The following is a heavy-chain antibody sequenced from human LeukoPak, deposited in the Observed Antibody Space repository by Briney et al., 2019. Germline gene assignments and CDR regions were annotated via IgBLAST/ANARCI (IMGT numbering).Heavy chain of an antibody. Sequence: GGSLRLSCAASGFTFSSYWMHWVRQAPGKGLVWVSRINSDGSSTSYADSVKGRFTISRDNAKNTLYLQMNSLRAEDTAVYYCARSIAARPMPTVMLAFDIWGQGTIVTVSS. CDR1: GFTFSSYW. CDR3: ARSIAARPMPTVMLAFDI. D-gene: IGHD6-6*01. J-gene: IGHJ3*02. V-gene: IGHV3-74*01. CDR2: INSDGSST.